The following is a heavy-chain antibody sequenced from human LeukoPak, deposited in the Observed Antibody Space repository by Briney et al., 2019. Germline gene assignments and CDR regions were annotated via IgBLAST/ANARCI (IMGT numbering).Heavy chain of an antibody. CDR1: GFTFISYA. J-gene: IGHJ4*02. CDR3: ARGGAATGRFEY. D-gene: IGHD1-26*01. Sequence: GTSLRLSCAASGFTFISYAIHWVRQAPGKGLEWVAVISFHGTDSFYADSVKGRFTISRDNAKNSLYLQMNSLRAEDTAVYYCARGGAATGRFEYWGQGTLVTVSS. CDR2: ISFHGTDS. V-gene: IGHV3-30*04.